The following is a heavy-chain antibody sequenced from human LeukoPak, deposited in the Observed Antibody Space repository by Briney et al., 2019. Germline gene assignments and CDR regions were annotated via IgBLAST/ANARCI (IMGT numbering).Heavy chain of an antibody. CDR3: AREMAPGSSSWYD. CDR2: IIPIFGTA. D-gene: IGHD6-13*01. Sequence: SVKVSCKASGGTFSSYAISWVRQAPGQGLEWMGRIIPIFGTANYAQKFQGRVTITTDESTSTAYMELSSLRSEDTAVYYCAREMAPGSSSWYDWGQGTLVTVSP. V-gene: IGHV1-69*05. CDR1: GGTFSSYA. J-gene: IGHJ4*02.